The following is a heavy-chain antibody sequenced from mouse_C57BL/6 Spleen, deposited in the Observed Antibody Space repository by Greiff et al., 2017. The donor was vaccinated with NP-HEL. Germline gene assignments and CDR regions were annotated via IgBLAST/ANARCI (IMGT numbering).Heavy chain of an antibody. CDR3: ARRAPYGSGGFDY. Sequence: QVQLQQPGAELVKPGASVKLSCKASGYTFTSYWMHWVKQRPGQGLEWIGMIHPNSGSTNYNEKFKSKATLTVDKSSSTAYMQLSSLTSEDAAVYYCARRAPYGSGGFDYWGQGTTLTVSS. J-gene: IGHJ2*01. V-gene: IGHV1-64*01. D-gene: IGHD1-1*01. CDR2: IHPNSGST. CDR1: GYTFTSYW.